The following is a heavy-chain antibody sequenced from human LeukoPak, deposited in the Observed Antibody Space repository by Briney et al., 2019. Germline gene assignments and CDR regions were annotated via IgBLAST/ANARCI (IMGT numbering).Heavy chain of an antibody. CDR1: GGSISSSSYY. V-gene: IGHV4-39*01. CDR3: ARRRWRLHDYVWGSYRYDAFDI. CDR2: IYYSGST. J-gene: IGHJ3*02. D-gene: IGHD3-16*02. Sequence: SETLSLTCTVSGGSISSSSYYWGWIRQPPGKGLEWIGSIYYSGSTYYNPSLKSRVTISVDTSKNQFSLKLSSATAADTAVYYCARRRWRLHDYVWGSYRYDAFDIWGQGTMVTVSS.